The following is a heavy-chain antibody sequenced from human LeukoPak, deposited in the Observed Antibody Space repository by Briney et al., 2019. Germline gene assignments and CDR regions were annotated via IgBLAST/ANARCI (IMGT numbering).Heavy chain of an antibody. V-gene: IGHV4-59*01. CDR2: IYYTGSS. Sequence: SETLSLTCTVSGGSISSNYLTWIRQPPGKGLEWIGYIYYTGSSNYNPSLKSRVTISVDTSKNQFSLKLRSVTAADTAVYYCARGIESYGDYNYWGQGTLVTVSS. J-gene: IGHJ4*02. CDR1: GGSISSNY. CDR3: ARGIESYGDYNY. D-gene: IGHD4-17*01.